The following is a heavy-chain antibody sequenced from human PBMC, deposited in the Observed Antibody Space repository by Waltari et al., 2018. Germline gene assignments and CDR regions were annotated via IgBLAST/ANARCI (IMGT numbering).Heavy chain of an antibody. V-gene: IGHV3-23*01. Sequence: EVQLLESGGGLVQPGGSLRLSCAASGFAFNIYAMNWVRQAPGKGLEWVSIITTSGYNTYYADSVKGRFTISRDNSKNTLYLQMNSLRAEDTAVYYCAKSRPSGQGLAYDAWGQGTLVTVSS. J-gene: IGHJ5*02. CDR1: GFAFNIYA. CDR3: AKSRPSGQGLAYDA. CDR2: ITTSGYNT. D-gene: IGHD6-6*01.